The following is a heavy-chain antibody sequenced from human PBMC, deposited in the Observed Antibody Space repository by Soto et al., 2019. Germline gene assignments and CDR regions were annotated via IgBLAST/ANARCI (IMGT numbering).Heavy chain of an antibody. V-gene: IGHV4-34*01. CDR2: INHSGST. D-gene: IGHD3-3*01. Sequence: SETLSLTCAVYGGSFSGYYWSWIRQPPGKGLEWIGEINHSGSTNYNPSLKSRVTISVDTSKNQFSLKLSSVTAADTAVYYCARVSNSYGFCSGYFPHYYYGMDVWGQGTTVTVSS. J-gene: IGHJ6*02. CDR1: GGSFSGYY. CDR3: ARVSNSYGFCSGYFPHYYYGMDV.